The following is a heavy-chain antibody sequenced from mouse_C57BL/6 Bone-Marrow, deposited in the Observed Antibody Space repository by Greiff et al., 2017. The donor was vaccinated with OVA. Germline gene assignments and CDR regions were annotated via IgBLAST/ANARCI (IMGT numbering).Heavy chain of an antibody. D-gene: IGHD2-5*01. CDR2: IYPRSGNT. CDR3: ARDYSNLYYYAMDY. J-gene: IGHJ4*01. Sequence: VQLQQSGAELARPGASVKLSCKASGYTFTSYGISGVKQRTGQGLEWIGEIYPRSGNTYYNEKFKGKATLTADKSSSTAYMELRSLTSEDSAVYFCARDYSNLYYYAMDYWGQGTSVTVSS. CDR1: GYTFTSYG. V-gene: IGHV1-81*01.